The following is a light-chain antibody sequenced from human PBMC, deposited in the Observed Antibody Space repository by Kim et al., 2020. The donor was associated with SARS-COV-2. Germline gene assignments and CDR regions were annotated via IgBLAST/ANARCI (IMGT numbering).Light chain of an antibody. CDR2: GTS. CDR1: QSVSSN. V-gene: IGKV3-15*01. Sequence: SPGGRATHSCRASQSVSSNLAWYQQKPGQAPRLLIYGTSTRATGIPARFSGSGSGTEFTLTISSLQSEDFAVYYCQQYNNWPPTYTFGQGTKLGI. CDR3: QQYNNWPPTYT. J-gene: IGKJ2*01.